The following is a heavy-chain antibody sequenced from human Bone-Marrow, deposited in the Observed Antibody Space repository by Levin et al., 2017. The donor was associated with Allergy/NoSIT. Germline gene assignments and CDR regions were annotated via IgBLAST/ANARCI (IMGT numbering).Heavy chain of an antibody. CDR3: AGYDTSAYHSPFDY. J-gene: IGHJ4*02. D-gene: IGHD3-22*01. V-gene: IGHV3-23*01. CDR2: ISGSGGNT. CDR1: GFIFRNYA. Sequence: GGSLRFSCAASGFIFRNYAMNWVRQAPGKGLEWVSQISGSGGNTHYADSVKGRFTFSRDNSKNTLYLQMNSLRVEDTAVYYCAGYDTSAYHSPFDYWGQGTLVTVSS.